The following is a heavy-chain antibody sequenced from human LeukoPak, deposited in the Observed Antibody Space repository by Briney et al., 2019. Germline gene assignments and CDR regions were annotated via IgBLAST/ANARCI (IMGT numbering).Heavy chain of an antibody. Sequence: GGSLRLSCAASGFTVSSNYMSWVRQAPGKGLEWASVIYSGGSTYYADSVKGRFTISRDNSKNTLYLQMNSLRAEDTAVYYCARDGERGYGSGSYFGYYYYGMDVWGQGTTVTVSS. CDR2: IYSGGST. CDR3: ARDGERGYGSGSYFGYYYYGMDV. V-gene: IGHV3-66*01. CDR1: GFTVSSNY. D-gene: IGHD3-10*01. J-gene: IGHJ6*02.